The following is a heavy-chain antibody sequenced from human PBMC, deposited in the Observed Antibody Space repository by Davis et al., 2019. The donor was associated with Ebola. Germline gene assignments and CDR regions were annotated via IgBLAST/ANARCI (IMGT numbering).Heavy chain of an antibody. CDR1: GFSLTNSGVG. J-gene: IGHJ4*02. Sequence: SGPTLVKPTQTLTLTCTFSGFSLTNSGVGVAWIRQPPGKALEWLAIIHWNVDERYSPPLKSRLTITKDTSKNQVVLTMTKMDPVDTATYYCAHRGFCSGGVCYGGLDYWGQGILVTVSS. CDR2: IHWNVDE. CDR3: AHRGFCSGGVCYGGLDY. D-gene: IGHD2-15*01. V-gene: IGHV2-5*01.